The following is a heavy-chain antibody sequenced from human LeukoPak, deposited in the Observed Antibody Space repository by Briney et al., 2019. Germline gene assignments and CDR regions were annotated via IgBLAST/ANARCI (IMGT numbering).Heavy chain of an antibody. CDR3: AKPGAYTTPDHFDY. Sequence: PGGSLRLSCAASGFTFSNYAMSWVRQAPGKGLEWVATISRNGGNKYYADSVKGRFTISRNISQSTLYLQMNSLRADDTVVYCGAKPGAYTTPDHFDYWGQGTLVTVSS. V-gene: IGHV3-23*01. J-gene: IGHJ4*02. D-gene: IGHD2-2*02. CDR1: GFTFSNYA. CDR2: ISRNGGNK.